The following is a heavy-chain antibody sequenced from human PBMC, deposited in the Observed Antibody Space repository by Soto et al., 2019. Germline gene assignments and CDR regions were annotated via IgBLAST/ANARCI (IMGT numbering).Heavy chain of an antibody. J-gene: IGHJ5*02. CDR3: ARDVIAHPNNFDP. D-gene: IGHD1-1*01. Sequence: QVQLQESGPGLVKPLETLSLTCTVSGGSIDSGDYYWSWLRQPPGKGLEWIGYDYYSGTTNYNPLLKSRVTLSLDKSTNQVSLKMNSVTAAATAVYYCARDVIAHPNNFDPWGQGTLVTVSS. CDR2: DYYSGTT. V-gene: IGHV4-61*08. CDR1: GGSIDSGDYY.